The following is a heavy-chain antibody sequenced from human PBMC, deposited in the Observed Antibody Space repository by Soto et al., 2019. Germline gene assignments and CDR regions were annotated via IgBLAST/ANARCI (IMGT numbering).Heavy chain of an antibody. D-gene: IGHD6-13*01. J-gene: IGHJ4*02. Sequence: GGSLRLSCAASGFTFSSFAMSWVRQAPGKGLEWVSSISDSGVSTYYADSVKGRFTISRDNSKNMLYLLMDSLRAEDTAIFYCANTARKGSSICALDYWGQGTLVTVSS. CDR2: ISDSGVST. V-gene: IGHV3-23*01. CDR3: ANTARKGSSICALDY. CDR1: GFTFSSFA.